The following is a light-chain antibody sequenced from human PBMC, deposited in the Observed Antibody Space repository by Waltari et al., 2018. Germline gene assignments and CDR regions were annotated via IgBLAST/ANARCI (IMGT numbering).Light chain of an antibody. Sequence: QSVLTQPPSVSAAPGQTVTISCPADSSKIRHNYVSWYQHFPGTAPKLLIYENNRRPSGIPDRFSGSKSGTSATLGITGLQTGDEADYYCGTWDASLGGIFGTGTKVTVL. CDR2: ENN. CDR3: GTWDASLGGI. V-gene: IGLV1-51*02. CDR1: SSKIRHNY. J-gene: IGLJ1*01.